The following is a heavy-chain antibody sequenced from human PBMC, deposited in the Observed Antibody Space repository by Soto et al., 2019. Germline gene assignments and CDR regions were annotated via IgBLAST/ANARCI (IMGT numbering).Heavy chain of an antibody. CDR1: GFTFSSYV. Sequence: GGSLRLSCAASGFTFSSYVMSWVRQAPGKGLEWVSAISGSGGSTYYADSVKGRFTIPRDNSKNTLYLQMNSLRAEDTAVYYCALNAWVSRLWVGEYFLDYWGQGTLVTVS. V-gene: IGHV3-23*01. CDR3: ALNAWVSRLWVGEYFLDY. J-gene: IGHJ4*02. D-gene: IGHD3-10*01. CDR2: ISGSGGST.